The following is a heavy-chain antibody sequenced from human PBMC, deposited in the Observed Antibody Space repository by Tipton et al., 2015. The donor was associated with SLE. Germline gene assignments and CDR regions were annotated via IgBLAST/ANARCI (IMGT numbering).Heavy chain of an antibody. Sequence: QLVQSGPEVKKPGASVKVSCKASGYTFTSYDINWVRQATGQGLEWMGWMNPNSGNTGYAQKFQGRVTMTRNTSISTAYMELSSLRSEDTAVYYCARDIRYIVATTRNAFDIWGQGTMVTVSS. V-gene: IGHV1-8*01. CDR2: MNPNSGNT. J-gene: IGHJ3*02. D-gene: IGHD5-12*01. CDR3: ARDIRYIVATTRNAFDI. CDR1: GYTFTSYD.